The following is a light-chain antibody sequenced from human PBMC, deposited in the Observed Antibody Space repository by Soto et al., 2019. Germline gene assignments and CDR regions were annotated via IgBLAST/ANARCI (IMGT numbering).Light chain of an antibody. CDR1: SSNIESNA. J-gene: IGLJ1*01. Sequence: QSVLTQPPSASGTPGQRVTISCSGGSSNIESNAVNWYQHLPGTAPKLLIYTNNQRPSGVPDRFSGSKSGTSASLAISGLQSEDEADYYCAAWDDSLHGYVFGTGTKLTVL. CDR2: TNN. CDR3: AAWDDSLHGYV. V-gene: IGLV1-44*01.